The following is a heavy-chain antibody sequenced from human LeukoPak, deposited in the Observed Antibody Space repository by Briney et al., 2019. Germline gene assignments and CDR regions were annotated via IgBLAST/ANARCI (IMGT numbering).Heavy chain of an antibody. D-gene: IGHD6-19*01. J-gene: IGHJ4*02. V-gene: IGHV3-23*01. Sequence: GGSLRLSCAASGFTFSTYAMSWVRQAPGKGLEWVSAISGSGGSTYYAESVKGRFTISRDNSKNTLYLQMNSLRAEDTAVYYCAKDTRSGWYGLFDNWGQGTLVTVSS. CDR2: ISGSGGST. CDR1: GFTFSTYA. CDR3: AKDTRSGWYGLFDN.